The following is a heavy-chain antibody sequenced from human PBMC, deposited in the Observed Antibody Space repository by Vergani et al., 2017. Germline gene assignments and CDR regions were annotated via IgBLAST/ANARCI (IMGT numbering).Heavy chain of an antibody. V-gene: IGHV4-61*02. D-gene: IGHD6-13*01. CDR2: FYTGGGT. CDR3: ASDHLYSTTWPFDILDMEV. Sequence: QVQLQESGPGLVRPSQTLSLTCTVSGGSISSGSYYWSWFRQPAGKGLEWIGRFYTGGGTSYNPSLKSRVTISVDTSKNQFSLQLSSVTAADTAVYYCASDHLYSTTWPFDILDMEVWGQGTPVTVSS. J-gene: IGHJ6*02. CDR1: GGSISSGSYY.